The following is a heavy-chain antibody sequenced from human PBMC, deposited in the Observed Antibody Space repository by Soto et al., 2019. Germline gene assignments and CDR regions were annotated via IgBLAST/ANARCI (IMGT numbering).Heavy chain of an antibody. CDR2: ISSTSSTI. J-gene: IGHJ4*02. Sequence: EVQLVESGGGLVQPGGSLRLSCAASGFTFSSYSMNWVRQAPGKGLEWVSYISSTSSTIYYADSVKGRFTISRENAKNSLYLQMNSLRDEDTAVYYCARGWGCSGGSCYSDHWGQGTLVTVSS. D-gene: IGHD2-15*01. CDR3: ARGWGCSGGSCYSDH. CDR1: GFTFSSYS. V-gene: IGHV3-48*02.